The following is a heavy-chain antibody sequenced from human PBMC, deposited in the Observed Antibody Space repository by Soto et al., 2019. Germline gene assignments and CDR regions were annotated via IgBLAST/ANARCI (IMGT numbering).Heavy chain of an antibody. D-gene: IGHD6-6*01. V-gene: IGHV4-4*07. CDR1: GGSISSYY. Sequence: QVQLQESGPGLVKPSETLSLTCTVSGGSISSYYWSWIRQPAGKGLEWIGRIYTSGSTNYNPSLKRRINMTGRPAKNPFLLKLDPCAAGEQGGVYCAMYSSSSGGWFDPWGQGTLVTVSS. CDR3: AMYSSSSGGWFDP. CDR2: IYTSGST. J-gene: IGHJ5*02.